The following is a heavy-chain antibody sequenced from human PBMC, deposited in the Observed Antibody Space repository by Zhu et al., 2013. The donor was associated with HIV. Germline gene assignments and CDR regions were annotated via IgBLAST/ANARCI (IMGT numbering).Heavy chain of an antibody. CDR3: AKGYCISNSCYWDWFDP. CDR1: GFTFSSYG. V-gene: IGHV3-33*06. D-gene: IGHD2-2*01. CDR2: IWYDGSNK. Sequence: VQLVESGGGVVQPGRSLRLSCAASGFTFSSYGMHWVRQAPGKGLEWVAVIWYDGSNKYYADSVKGRFTISRDNSKNTLYLQMNSLRAEDTAVYYCAKGYCISNSCYWDWFDPWGQGTLVTVSS. J-gene: IGHJ5*02.